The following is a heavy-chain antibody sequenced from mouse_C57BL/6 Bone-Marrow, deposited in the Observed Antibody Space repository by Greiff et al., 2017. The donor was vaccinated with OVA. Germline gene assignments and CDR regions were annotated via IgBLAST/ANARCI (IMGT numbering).Heavy chain of an antibody. V-gene: IGHV1-81*01. J-gene: IGHJ4*01. D-gene: IGHD1-1*01. CDR2: IYPRSGNT. CDR1: GYTFTSYG. Sequence: VKLKESGAELARPGASVKLSCKASGYTFTSYGISWVKQRTGQGLEWIGEIYPRSGNTYYNEKFKGKATLTADKSSSTAYMELRSLTSEDSAVYFCARSGNYYGSSYEDYYAMDYWGQGTSVTVSS. CDR3: ARSGNYYGSSYEDYYAMDY.